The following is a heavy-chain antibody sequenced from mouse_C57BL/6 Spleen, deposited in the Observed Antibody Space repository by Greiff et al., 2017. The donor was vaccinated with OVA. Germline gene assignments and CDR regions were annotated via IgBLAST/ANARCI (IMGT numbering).Heavy chain of an antibody. D-gene: IGHD2-4*01. J-gene: IGHJ3*01. V-gene: IGHV1-72*01. CDR1: GYTFTSYW. CDR2: IDPNSGGT. CDR3: ARSGDYGTGAWFAY. Sequence: QVHVKQPGAELVKPGASVKLSCKASGYTFTSYWMHWVKQRPGRGLEWIGRIDPNSGGTKYNEKFKSKATLTVDKPSSTAYMQLSSLTSEGSAVYYCARSGDYGTGAWFAYWGQGTLVTVSA.